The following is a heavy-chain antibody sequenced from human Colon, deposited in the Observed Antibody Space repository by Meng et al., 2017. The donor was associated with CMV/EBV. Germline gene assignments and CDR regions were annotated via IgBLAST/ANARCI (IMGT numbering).Heavy chain of an antibody. CDR2: INPKSGDT. V-gene: IGHV1-2*02. CDR3: ARDLWSGSSDYFDY. CDR1: GYTFTGFY. J-gene: IGHJ4*02. D-gene: IGHD3-3*01. Sequence: QVQPVASGAEVKKPGASVKVSCKASGYTFTGFYIQWVRQAPGQGLEWMGWINPKSGDTIYEQKFQGRVTMTRDTSISTVYMDLNSLRSDDTAVYFCARDLWSGSSDYFDYWGQGTLVTVSS.